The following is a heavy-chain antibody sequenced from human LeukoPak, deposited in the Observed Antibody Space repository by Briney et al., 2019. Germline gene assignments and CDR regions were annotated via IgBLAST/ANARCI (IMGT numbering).Heavy chain of an antibody. CDR1: GFTVSSNY. Sequence: GGSLRPSCAASGFTVSSNYMSWVRQAPGKGLEWVSVIYSGGSTYYADSVKGRFTISRDNSKNTLYLQMNSLRAEDTAVYYCTTPSSVVTGPFDYWGQGTLVTVSS. D-gene: IGHD4-23*01. J-gene: IGHJ4*02. V-gene: IGHV3-53*01. CDR3: TTPSSVVTGPFDY. CDR2: IYSGGST.